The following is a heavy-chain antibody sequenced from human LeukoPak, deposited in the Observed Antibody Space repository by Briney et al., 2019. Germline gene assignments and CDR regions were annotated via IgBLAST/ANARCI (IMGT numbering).Heavy chain of an antibody. CDR3: ATGHYDILTGYYNSPSWFDP. Sequence: GSLRLSCAASGFTFSSYAMSWIRQPPGKGLEWIGYIYYSGSTNYNPSLKSRVTISVDTSKNQFSLKLSSVTAADTAVYYCATGHYDILTGYYNSPSWFDPWGQGTLVTVSS. J-gene: IGHJ5*02. V-gene: IGHV4-59*01. CDR2: IYYSGST. CDR1: GFTFSSYA. D-gene: IGHD3-9*01.